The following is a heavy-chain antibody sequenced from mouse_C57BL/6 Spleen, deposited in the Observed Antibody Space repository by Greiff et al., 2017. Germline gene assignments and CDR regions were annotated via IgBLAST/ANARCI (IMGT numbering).Heavy chain of an antibody. J-gene: IGHJ3*01. V-gene: IGHV5-6*01. CDR2: ISSGGSYT. D-gene: IGHD1-1*01. CDR1: GFTFSSYG. CDR3: ARGDYYETY. Sequence: EVQRVESGGDLVKPGGSLKLSCAASGFTFSSYGMSWVRQTPDKRLEWVATISSGGSYTYYPDSVKGRFTISRDNAKNTLYRQMSSLKSEDTAMYYCARGDYYETYWGQGTLVTVSA.